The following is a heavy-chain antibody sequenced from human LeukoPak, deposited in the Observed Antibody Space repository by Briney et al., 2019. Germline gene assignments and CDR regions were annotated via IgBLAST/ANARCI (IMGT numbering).Heavy chain of an antibody. Sequence: SETLSLTCTVSGGSISSGSYYWSWIRQPAGKGLERIGRIYTSGSTNYNPSLKSRVTISVDTSKNQSSLKLSSVTAADTAVYYCARGYSGSHSYWGQGTLVTVSS. D-gene: IGHD1-26*01. CDR2: IYTSGST. CDR1: GGSISSGSYY. J-gene: IGHJ4*02. V-gene: IGHV4-61*02. CDR3: ARGYSGSHSY.